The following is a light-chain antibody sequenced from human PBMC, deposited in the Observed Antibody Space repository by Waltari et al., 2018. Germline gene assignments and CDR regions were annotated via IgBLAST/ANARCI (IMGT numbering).Light chain of an antibody. J-gene: IGLJ1*01. V-gene: IGLV2-11*01. CDR1: SRYVGFYYF. CDR2: DDN. CDR3: CSYAGSDTFQV. Sequence: QSALTQPRSVSGSPGQSGTISCTGTSRYVGFYYFFSWYQQHPGKALKLLIHDDNRRPSGVPDRFSGSKSGNTASLTISGLQAEDEADYYCCSYAGSDTFQVFGAGTKVTVL.